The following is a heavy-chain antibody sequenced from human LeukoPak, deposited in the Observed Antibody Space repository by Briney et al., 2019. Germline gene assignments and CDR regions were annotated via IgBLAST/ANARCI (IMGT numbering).Heavy chain of an antibody. Sequence: SETLSLTCAVYGGSFSGYYWSWIRQPPGKGLEWIGEINHSGSTNYNPSLKSRVTISVDTSKNQFSLKLSSVTAADTAVYYCARQAVYYDILTGYYSVGRYYYYYMDVWGKGTTVTISS. J-gene: IGHJ6*03. D-gene: IGHD3-9*01. CDR3: ARQAVYYDILTGYYSVGRYYYYYMDV. V-gene: IGHV4-34*01. CDR1: GGSFSGYY. CDR2: INHSGST.